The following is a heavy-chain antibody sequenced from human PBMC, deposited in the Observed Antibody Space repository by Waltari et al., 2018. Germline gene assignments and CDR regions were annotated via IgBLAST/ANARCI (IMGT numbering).Heavy chain of an antibody. CDR1: GGSISSGSYY. J-gene: IGHJ2*01. Sequence: QVQLQESGPGLVKPSQTLSLTCTVSGGSISSGSYYWRWIRQPAGKGLEWIGYIYTSGVTNYTPPPKIRVTISVDTSKNQFSLKLSSVTAADTAVYYCARVRVVVAAHWYFDLWGRGTLVTVSS. V-gene: IGHV4-61*09. CDR3: ARVRVVVAAHWYFDL. CDR2: IYTSGVT. D-gene: IGHD2-15*01.